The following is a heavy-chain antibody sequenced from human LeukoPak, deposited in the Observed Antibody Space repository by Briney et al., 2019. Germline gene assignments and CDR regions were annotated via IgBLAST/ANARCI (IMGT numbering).Heavy chain of an antibody. CDR1: GFTFSRYW. CDR3: GRINEADSD. Sequence: GGSLRLSCAVSGFTFSRYWMHWVRQAPGKGLVWVSRINSDGTATQYADSVRGRFIISRDNARSMLYLQMNSLRAEDPAVYYCGRINEADSDWGQGALVTVSS. D-gene: IGHD1-1*01. CDR2: INSDGTAT. V-gene: IGHV3-74*03. J-gene: IGHJ4*02.